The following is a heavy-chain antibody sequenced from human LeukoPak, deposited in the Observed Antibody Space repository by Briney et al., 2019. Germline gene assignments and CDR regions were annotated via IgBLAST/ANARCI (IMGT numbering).Heavy chain of an antibody. CDR1: GFTVSSNY. CDR3: ASTQITMIVVGPWAFDI. CDR2: IYSGGGT. D-gene: IGHD3-22*01. J-gene: IGHJ3*02. Sequence: GGSLRLSCAASGFTVSSNYMSWVRQAPGKGLEWVSVIYSGGGTYYADSVKGRFTISRDNSKNTLYLQMNSLRAEDTAVYYCASTQITMIVVGPWAFDIWGQGTMVTVSS. V-gene: IGHV3-66*01.